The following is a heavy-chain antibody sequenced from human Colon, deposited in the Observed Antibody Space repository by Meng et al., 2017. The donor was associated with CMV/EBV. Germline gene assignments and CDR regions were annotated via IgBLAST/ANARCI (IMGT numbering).Heavy chain of an antibody. CDR1: GFTFSSKW. V-gene: IGHV3-74*01. Sequence: VQLVESGGGLVQPGGSLRLSCAASGFTFSSKWMHWLRQGPGKGLVWVSRINTDGSTTYYTDSVKGRFTISRDNAKNTLYLKMNSLRAEDTAVYYCASRDYWGQGTLVTVSS. CDR2: INTDGSTT. CDR3: ASRDY. J-gene: IGHJ4*02.